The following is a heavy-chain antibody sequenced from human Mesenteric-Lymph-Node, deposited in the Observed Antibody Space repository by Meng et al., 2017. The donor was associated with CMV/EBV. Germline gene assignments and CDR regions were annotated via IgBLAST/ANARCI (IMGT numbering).Heavy chain of an antibody. J-gene: IGHJ3*01. CDR2: ISWNSGSI. D-gene: IGHD2-2*02. Sequence: GGSLRLSCVGSGFPFGDYAIHWVRQTPGKGLEWVSGISWNSGSIDYADSVKGRFTIPRDNAKNSLYLQMNSLRAEDTALYYCARAPLFCSSTRCFTNDAFDLWGQGTEVTVSS. CDR1: GFPFGDYA. CDR3: ARAPLFCSSTRCFTNDAFDL. V-gene: IGHV3-9*01.